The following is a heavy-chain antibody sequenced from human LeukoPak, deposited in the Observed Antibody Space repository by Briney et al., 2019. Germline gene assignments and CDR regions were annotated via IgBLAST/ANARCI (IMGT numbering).Heavy chain of an antibody. J-gene: IGHJ4*02. V-gene: IGHV3-23*01. CDR1: GFTLTSYG. D-gene: IGHD6-19*01. CDR2: ISGSGGST. Sequence: GGSLRLSCAASGFTLTSYGMSRVRHPPGKGLEWVSAISGSGGSTYYADSVKGRFTISRDNSKNTLYLQMNSLRAEDTAVYYCAKDLGSQKIVGSSGPFDYWGQGTLVTVSS. CDR3: AKDLGSQKIVGSSGPFDY.